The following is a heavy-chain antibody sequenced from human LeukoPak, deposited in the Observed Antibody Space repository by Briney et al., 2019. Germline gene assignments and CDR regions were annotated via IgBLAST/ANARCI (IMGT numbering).Heavy chain of an antibody. CDR1: GGSISSGSYY. CDR3: VRVSWGPSGDAFDI. CDR2: IYTSGST. Sequence: SQTLSLTCTVSGGSISSGSYYCSWIRQPAGKGLEWIGRIYTSGSTNYNASLKSRVTISVDTSKNQFSLELSSVTAADTAVYYSVRVSWGPSGDAFDIWGPGTMVTVSA. D-gene: IGHD7-27*01. V-gene: IGHV4-61*02. J-gene: IGHJ3*02.